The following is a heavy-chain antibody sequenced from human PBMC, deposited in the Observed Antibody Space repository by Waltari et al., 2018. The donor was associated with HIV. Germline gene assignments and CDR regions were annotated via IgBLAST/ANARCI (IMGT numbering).Heavy chain of an antibody. V-gene: IGHV3-74*01. J-gene: IGHJ4*02. Sequence: VQLLDSGGGSIAPGRYVKLSYQASGFIGGNHCLYWVRQGPGKGPVWVARIRSDGSSRNYADAVKGRFVISRDNARNTVYLQLNSLRVEDTAIYFCARASHYIEFSTLDGDYYFDVWGRGTRVAVSS. D-gene: IGHD2-15*01. CDR1: GFIGGNHC. CDR2: IRSDGSSR. CDR3: ARASHYIEFSTLDGDYYFDV.